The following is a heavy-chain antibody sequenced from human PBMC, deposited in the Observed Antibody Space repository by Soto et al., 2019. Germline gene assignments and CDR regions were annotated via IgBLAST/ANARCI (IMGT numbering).Heavy chain of an antibody. V-gene: IGHV4-30-4*01. CDR1: GGSISSGDYY. Sequence: QVQLQESGPGLVKPSQTLSLTCTVSGGSISSGDYYWSWIRQPPGTGLEWIGYIYYSGSTYYNPSLKSRVNLSVDPSKNQFSLKLSSVTAADTAVYYCARGYCSGGSCYSRADWFDPWGQGTLVTVSS. J-gene: IGHJ5*02. D-gene: IGHD2-15*01. CDR3: ARGYCSGGSCYSRADWFDP. CDR2: IYYSGST.